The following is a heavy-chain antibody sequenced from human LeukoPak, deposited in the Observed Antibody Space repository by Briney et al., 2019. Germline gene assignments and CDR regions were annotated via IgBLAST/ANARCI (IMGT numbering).Heavy chain of an antibody. CDR1: GGSITSFY. D-gene: IGHD1-26*01. Sequence: SETLSLTCTVSGGSITSFYWSWIRQPAGKGLVWIGRIYTSGSTNFNPSLKSRVTMSVATSRNQFSLKLSSVTAADTAVYYCARWSSGSLDYWGQGTLVTVSS. CDR3: ARWSSGSLDY. V-gene: IGHV4-4*07. J-gene: IGHJ4*02. CDR2: IYTSGST.